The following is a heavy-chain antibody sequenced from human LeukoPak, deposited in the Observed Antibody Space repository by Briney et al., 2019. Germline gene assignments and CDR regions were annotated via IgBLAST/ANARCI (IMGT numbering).Heavy chain of an antibody. J-gene: IGHJ4*02. Sequence: GGSLRLSCAASGFTFSSFAMTWVRQAPGKGLEWVSIISVNGGSTYADSVKGRFTISRDNSKNTLYLQMNSLRAEDTAIYYCARAIKDGSGSYWFDYWGQGTLVTVSS. CDR1: GFTFSSFA. V-gene: IGHV3-23*01. D-gene: IGHD3-10*01. CDR3: ARAIKDGSGSYWFDY. CDR2: ISVNGGST.